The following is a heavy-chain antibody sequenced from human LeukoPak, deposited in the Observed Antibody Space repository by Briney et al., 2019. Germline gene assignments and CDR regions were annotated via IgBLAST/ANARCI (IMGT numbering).Heavy chain of an antibody. CDR1: GSTFTGYY. Sequence: ASVKVSCKASGSTFTGYYMHWVRQAPGQGLEWMGWINPNSGGTNYAQKFQGRVTMTRDTSISTAYMELSRLRSDDTAVYYCARIWFGELSNWFDPWGQGTLVTVSS. CDR3: ARIWFGELSNWFDP. V-gene: IGHV1-2*02. D-gene: IGHD3-10*01. CDR2: INPNSGGT. J-gene: IGHJ5*02.